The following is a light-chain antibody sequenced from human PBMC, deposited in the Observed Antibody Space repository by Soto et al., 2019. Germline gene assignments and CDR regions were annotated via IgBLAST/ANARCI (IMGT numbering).Light chain of an antibody. CDR2: GNS. CDR3: QSYDSSQRVV. J-gene: IGLJ2*01. Sequence: QSVLTQPPSVSGAPGQRVTISCTGSSSNIGAGYDVHWYQQLPGTAPKLLIYGNSNRPSGVPDRFSGSKSGPSASLAITGLQAEDEADYYCQSYDSSQRVVFGGGTKLTVL. V-gene: IGLV1-40*01. CDR1: SSNIGAGYD.